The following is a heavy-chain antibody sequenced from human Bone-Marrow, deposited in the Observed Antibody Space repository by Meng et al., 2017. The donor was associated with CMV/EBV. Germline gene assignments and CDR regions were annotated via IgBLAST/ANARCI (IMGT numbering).Heavy chain of an antibody. CDR3: ARGLYYYDSSGYYNSRYYFDY. J-gene: IGHJ4*02. V-gene: IGHV3-21*01. CDR1: GFTFSSYS. Sequence: GGSLRLSCAASGFTFSSYSMNWVRQAPGKGLEWVSSISSSSYIYYADSVKGRFTISRDNAKNSLYLQMNSLRAEDTAVYYCARGLYYYDSSGYYNSRYYFDYWGQGTLVTVSS. D-gene: IGHD3-22*01. CDR2: ISSSSYI.